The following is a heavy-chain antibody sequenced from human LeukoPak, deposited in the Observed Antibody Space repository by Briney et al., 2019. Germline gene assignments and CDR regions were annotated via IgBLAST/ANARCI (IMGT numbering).Heavy chain of an antibody. CDR3: ARLMGTTIFGAMGGYFDY. D-gene: IGHD3-3*01. CDR1: GFTFSSYA. Sequence: PGGSLRLSCAASGFTFSSYAMSWVRQAPGKGLEWVSAISGSGGSTYYADSVKGRFTISRDNAKNSLYLQMNSLRAEDTAVYYCARLMGTTIFGAMGGYFDYWGQGTLVTVSS. V-gene: IGHV3-23*01. CDR2: ISGSGGST. J-gene: IGHJ4*02.